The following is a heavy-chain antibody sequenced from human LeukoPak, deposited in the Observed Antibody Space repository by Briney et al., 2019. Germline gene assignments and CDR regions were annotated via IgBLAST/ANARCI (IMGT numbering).Heavy chain of an antibody. J-gene: IGHJ4*02. D-gene: IGHD5-18*01. CDR3: ARDSPDTAMVMYYFDY. Sequence: GGSLRLSCAASGFTFSSYAMHWVRQAPGKGLEWVAVISYDGSNKYYADSVKGRFTISRDNSKNTLYLQMNSLRAEDTAVYYCARDSPDTAMVMYYFDYWGQGTLVTVSS. CDR2: ISYDGSNK. CDR1: GFTFSSYA. V-gene: IGHV3-30*04.